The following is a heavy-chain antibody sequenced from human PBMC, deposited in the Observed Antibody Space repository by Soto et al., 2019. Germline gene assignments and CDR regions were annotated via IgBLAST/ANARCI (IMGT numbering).Heavy chain of an antibody. J-gene: IGHJ6*02. D-gene: IGHD2-2*01. CDR1: GYSFTSYW. Sequence: PGESLKISCKGSGYSFTSYWIGWVRQMPGKGLEWMGIIYPGDSDTRYSPSFQGQVTISADKSISTAYLQWSSLKASDTAMYYCARLGEHCSSTSCYLYYYYYGMDVWGQGTTVTVSS. V-gene: IGHV5-51*01. CDR3: ARLGEHCSSTSCYLYYYYYGMDV. CDR2: IYPGDSDT.